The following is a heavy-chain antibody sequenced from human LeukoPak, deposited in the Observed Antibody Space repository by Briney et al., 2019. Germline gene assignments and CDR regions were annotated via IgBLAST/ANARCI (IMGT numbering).Heavy chain of an antibody. J-gene: IGHJ4*02. CDR1: GGSISSGGYY. CDR2: IYTSGST. D-gene: IGHD6-19*01. Sequence: SQTLSLTCTVSGGSISSGGYYWSWIRQPAGKGLEWIGRIYTSGSTNYNPSLKSRVTISVDTSKNQFSLKLSSVTAADTAVYYCARYSGWYGSDYWGQGTLVTVSS. V-gene: IGHV4-61*02. CDR3: ARYSGWYGSDY.